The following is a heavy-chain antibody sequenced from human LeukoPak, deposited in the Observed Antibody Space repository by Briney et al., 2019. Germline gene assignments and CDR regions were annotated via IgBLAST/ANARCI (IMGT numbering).Heavy chain of an antibody. J-gene: IGHJ4*02. CDR1: GFTFSLYS. Sequence: PGGSLRLSCAASGFTFSLYSMNWVRQAPGKGVECVSSISSSSSYIYYADSVKGRFTISRDNAKNSLYLQMNSLRAEDTAVYYCASGYNWNQGYFDYWGQGTLVTVSS. D-gene: IGHD1-1*01. CDR3: ASGYNWNQGYFDY. CDR2: ISSSSSYI. V-gene: IGHV3-21*01.